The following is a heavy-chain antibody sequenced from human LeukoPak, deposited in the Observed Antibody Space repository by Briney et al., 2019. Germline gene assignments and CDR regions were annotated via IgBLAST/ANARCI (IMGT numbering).Heavy chain of an antibody. J-gene: IGHJ4*02. CDR2: ISWNSGSI. V-gene: IGHV3-9*01. CDR1: GFTFDDYA. Sequence: GGSLRLSCAASGFTFDDYAMHWVRHAPGKGLEWVSGISWNSGSIGYADSVKGRFTISRDNAKNSLYLQMNSLRTEDTALYYCAKGNDYGGNSGLSYYFDYWGQGTLVTVSS. D-gene: IGHD4-23*01. CDR3: AKGNDYGGNSGLSYYFDY.